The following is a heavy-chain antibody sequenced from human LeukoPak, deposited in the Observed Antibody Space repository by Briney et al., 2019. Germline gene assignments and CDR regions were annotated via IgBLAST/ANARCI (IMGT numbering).Heavy chain of an antibody. CDR3: ARGGIAAMYYFDY. V-gene: IGHV4-31*03. J-gene: IGHJ4*02. CDR1: GGSISSGGYY. D-gene: IGHD6-13*01. Sequence: SQTLSLTCTVSGGSISSGGYYWSWIRQHPGKGLEWIGYIYYSGSTYYNPSLKSRVTISVDTSKNQFSLKLSSVTAADTAVYYCARGGIAAMYYFDYWGQGTLVTVSS. CDR2: IYYSGST.